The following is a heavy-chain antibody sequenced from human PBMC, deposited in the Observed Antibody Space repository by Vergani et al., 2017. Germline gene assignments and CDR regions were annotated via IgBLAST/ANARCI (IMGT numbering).Heavy chain of an antibody. CDR1: GYSFSTYA. J-gene: IGHJ4*02. V-gene: IGHV7-4-1*02. D-gene: IGHD3-9*01. CDR2: INTDTGHP. Sequence: QVQLEQSGSELKKPGGSVKISCKTSGYSFSTYAMNWVRQAPGQGLEWMGWINTDTGHPTYAPGFTGRFVFSLDSSVNTAFLHINSLKAEDTAVYFCARDGYQRTFDLLHYWGQGTLVIVSS. CDR3: ARDGYQRTFDLLHY.